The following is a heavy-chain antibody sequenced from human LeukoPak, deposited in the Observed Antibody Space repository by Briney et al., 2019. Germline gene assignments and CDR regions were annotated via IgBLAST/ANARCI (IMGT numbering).Heavy chain of an antibody. CDR2: ISSSSSYI. CDR3: ARLSSDSPFDI. Sequence: GGSLRLSCAASGFTFSSYSMNWVRQAPGKGLEWVSSISSSSSYIYYADTVKGRFTISRDNAKNSLYLQMNSLRAEDTAVYYCARLSSDSPFDIWGQGTMVTVSS. V-gene: IGHV3-21*01. CDR1: GFTFSSYS. D-gene: IGHD6-25*01. J-gene: IGHJ3*02.